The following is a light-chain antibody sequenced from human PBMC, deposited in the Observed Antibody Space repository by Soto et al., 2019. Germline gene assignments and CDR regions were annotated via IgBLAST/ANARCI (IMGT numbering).Light chain of an antibody. CDR2: DAS. CDR1: QSVSSN. J-gene: IGKJ1*01. CDR3: QHYNSYGT. Sequence: EIVMTQSPDTLSLSPGERATLSCRASQSVSSNLAWYQQKPGQAPRLLIYDASTRAPGFPARFSGSESGKEFTLTISRLQPDDFATYYCQHYNSYGTFGQGTKVDI. V-gene: IGKV3-15*01.